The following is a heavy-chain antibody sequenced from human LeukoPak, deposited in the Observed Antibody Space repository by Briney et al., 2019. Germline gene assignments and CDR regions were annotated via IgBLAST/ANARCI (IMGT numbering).Heavy chain of an antibody. D-gene: IGHD5-24*01. CDR2: IYYSGST. Sequence: SETLSLTCTVSGGSISTSSYYWGWIRQPPGKGLEWIGSIYYSGSTYYNPPLKSRVTISVDTSKNQFSLKLSSVTAADTAVYYCARGGEGYNYVYWGQGTLVTVSS. V-gene: IGHV4-39*01. CDR1: GGSISTSSYY. J-gene: IGHJ4*02. CDR3: ARGGEGYNYVY.